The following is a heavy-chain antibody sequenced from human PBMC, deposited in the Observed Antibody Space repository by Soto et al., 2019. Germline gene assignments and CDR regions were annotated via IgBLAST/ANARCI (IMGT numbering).Heavy chain of an antibody. Sequence: EVQLQESGGGLVRPGGSLRLSCRVSGFMFSSYAMTWVRQVPGKGLEWVSSISGSGGSTYYSDSVRGRFTISRDNSKKVLYLEMNRLKGDDTAVYFCAKDGSWGDHYYFDNWGQETLVTVSS. V-gene: IGHV3-23*01. CDR2: ISGSGGST. J-gene: IGHJ4*02. D-gene: IGHD2-21*02. CDR3: AKDGSWGDHYYFDN. CDR1: GFMFSSYA.